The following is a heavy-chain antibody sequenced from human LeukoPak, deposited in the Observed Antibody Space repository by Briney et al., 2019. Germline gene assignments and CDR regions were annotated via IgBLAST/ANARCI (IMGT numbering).Heavy chain of an antibody. CDR2: IGTAGDT. J-gene: IGHJ4*02. D-gene: IGHD4-17*01. V-gene: IGHV3-13*01. CDR3: ARARPTLDLDY. CDR1: GFTFSSYD. Sequence: GGSLRLSCAASGFTFSSYDMRWVRQATGKGLEWVSAIGTAGDTYYPGSVKGRFTISRENAKNSLYLQMNSLRAGDTAVYYCARARPTLDLDYWGQGTLVTVSS.